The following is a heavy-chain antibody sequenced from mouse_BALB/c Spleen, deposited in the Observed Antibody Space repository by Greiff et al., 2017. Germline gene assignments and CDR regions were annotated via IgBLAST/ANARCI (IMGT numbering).Heavy chain of an antibody. V-gene: IGHV7-3*02. CDR1: GFTFTDYY. CDR3: AMVRSRLSAMDY. CDR2: IRNKANGYTT. Sequence: EVKVVESGGGLVQPGGSLRLSCATSGFTFTDYYMSWVRQPPGKALEWLGFIRNKANGYTTEYSASVTGRFTISRDNSPSILYLQMNTLRAEDSATKYCAMVRSRLSAMDYWGQGTTVTVSS. D-gene: IGHD2-2*01. J-gene: IGHJ4*01.